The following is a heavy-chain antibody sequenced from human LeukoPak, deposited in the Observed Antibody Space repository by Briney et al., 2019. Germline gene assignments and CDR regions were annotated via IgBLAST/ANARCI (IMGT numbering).Heavy chain of an antibody. J-gene: IGHJ4*02. CDR3: ARVIWTGAAAGSFDH. Sequence: TSETLSLTCPVSGYSISSGYFWGWIRQPPGKGLEWIGSIYHSGSTYYNPSLQSRVTISVDTSKDQFSLKLTSVTAADTAVYYCARVIWTGAAAGSFDHWGQGTLVTVSS. D-gene: IGHD6-13*01. CDR1: GYSISSGYF. CDR2: IYHSGST. V-gene: IGHV4-38-2*02.